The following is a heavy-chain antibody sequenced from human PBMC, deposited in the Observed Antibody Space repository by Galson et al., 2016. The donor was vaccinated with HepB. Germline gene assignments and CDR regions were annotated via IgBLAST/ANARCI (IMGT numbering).Heavy chain of an antibody. Sequence: SVKVSCKASGYTFSSFGLAWVRQAPGQGLEWMGWISAYTAKTNYAQKVQGRVTITTDRATSTGYMELRSLRSDDTAVYYCARRGAFDFDSSGFMDVWGKGTTVIVSS. CDR2: ISAYTAKT. CDR1: GYTFSSFG. CDR3: ARRGAFDFDSSGFMDV. J-gene: IGHJ6*04. V-gene: IGHV1-18*04. D-gene: IGHD3-22*01.